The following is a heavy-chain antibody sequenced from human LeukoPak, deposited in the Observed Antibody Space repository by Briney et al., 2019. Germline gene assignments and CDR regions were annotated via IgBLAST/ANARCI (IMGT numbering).Heavy chain of an antibody. D-gene: IGHD2-2*02. V-gene: IGHV1-2*02. Sequence: GASVKVSCKASGYTFIDYYMHWVRQAPGQGLEWMGWINPNSGAPNYAQKFQGRVTMTRDTSISTAYMELGRRRSDDTAVYYCARDGCSSTSCYSPIGDYYYYMDVWGKGTTVTVSS. J-gene: IGHJ6*03. CDR1: GYTFIDYY. CDR2: INPNSGAP. CDR3: ARDGCSSTSCYSPIGDYYYYMDV.